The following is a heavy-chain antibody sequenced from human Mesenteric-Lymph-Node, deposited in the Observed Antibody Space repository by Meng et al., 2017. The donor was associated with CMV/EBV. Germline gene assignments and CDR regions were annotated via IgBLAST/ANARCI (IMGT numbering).Heavy chain of an antibody. J-gene: IGHJ4*02. V-gene: IGHV4-34*01. D-gene: IGHD6-13*01. Sequence: VYGGSFSGYYWSWIRQPPGKGLEWIGEINHSGSTNYNPSLKSRVTISVDTSKNQFSLKLSSVTTADTAVYYCGRRPRTSSSWGSVTDYWGQGTLVTVSS. CDR3: GRRPRTSSSWGSVTDY. CDR1: GGSFSGYY. CDR2: INHSGST.